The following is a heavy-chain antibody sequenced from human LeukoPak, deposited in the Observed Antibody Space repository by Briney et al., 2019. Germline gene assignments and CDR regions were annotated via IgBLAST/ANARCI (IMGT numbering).Heavy chain of an antibody. D-gene: IGHD3-22*01. CDR3: ARVDYDSSLLFDY. CDR1: GFTFSSYG. Sequence: GGSLRLSCAASGFTFSSYGMHWVRQAPGKGLEWVAVIWYDGSNKYYADSVKGRFTISRDNSKNTLYLQMNSLRAEDTAVYYCARVDYDSSLLFDYWGQGTLVTVSS. CDR2: IWYDGSNK. V-gene: IGHV3-33*01. J-gene: IGHJ4*02.